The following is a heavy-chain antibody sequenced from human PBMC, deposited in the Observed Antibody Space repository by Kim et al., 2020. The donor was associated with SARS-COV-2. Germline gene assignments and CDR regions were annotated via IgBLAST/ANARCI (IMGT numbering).Heavy chain of an antibody. CDR3: AGGTWGGGGWGYGSGQYNRFDP. Sequence: ASVKVSCKASGYTFTSSHIQWVRQAPGQGLEWVGIINPSGGSTTYAQKLQGRVTMTRDTSTGTVYMELSSLRSEDTALYYCAGGTWGGGGWGYGSGQYNRFDPWGQGTLVTVSS. V-gene: IGHV1-46*03. J-gene: IGHJ5*01. CDR1: GYTFTSSH. CDR2: INPSGGST. D-gene: IGHD3-10*01.